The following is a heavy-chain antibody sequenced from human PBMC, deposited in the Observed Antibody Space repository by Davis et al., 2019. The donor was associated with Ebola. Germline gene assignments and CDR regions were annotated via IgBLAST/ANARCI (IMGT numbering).Heavy chain of an antibody. CDR3: VRDYLFAFDL. Sequence: CAVSGFTFSDFSMNWVRQAPGKGLEWLSYITTGSTAIHYADSVKGRFTISRDNAQDSLFLQMNSLTEEDTAVYYCVRDYLFAFDLWGQGTMVTVSS. CDR2: ITTGSTAI. CDR1: GFTFSDFS. J-gene: IGHJ3*01. V-gene: IGHV3-48*02.